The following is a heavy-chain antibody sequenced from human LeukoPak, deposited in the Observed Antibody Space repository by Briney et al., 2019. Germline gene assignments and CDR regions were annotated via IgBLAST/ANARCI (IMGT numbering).Heavy chain of an antibody. CDR3: ARSYSSGWYGYFPD. CDR1: GVTFDDDA. V-gene: IGHV3-9*03. CDR2: ISWYIGSI. D-gene: IGHD6-19*01. J-gene: IGHJ4*02. Sequence: PGGSLRLSCAASGVTFDDDAMHWVRQAPGKGVEWGSGISWYIGSIGYADSVKGRFTISRHNAKNSLYLQMNSLRAEDMALYYCARSYSSGWYGYFPDWGQGTLVTVPS.